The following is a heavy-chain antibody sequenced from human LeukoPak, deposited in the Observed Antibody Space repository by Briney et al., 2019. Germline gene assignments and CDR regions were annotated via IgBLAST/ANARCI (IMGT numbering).Heavy chain of an antibody. CDR2: MNPNSGNT. V-gene: IGHV1-8*01. J-gene: IGHJ6*02. CDR3: ASIGVVPAAISPPSAYYYYYGMDV. Sequence: ASVKVSCKASGYTFTSYDINWVRQDTGQGLEWMGWMNPNSGNTGYAQKFQGRVTMTRNTSISTAYMELSSLRSEDTAVYYCASIGVVPAAISPPSAYYYYYGMDVWGQGTTVTVSS. CDR1: GYTFTSYD. D-gene: IGHD2-2*01.